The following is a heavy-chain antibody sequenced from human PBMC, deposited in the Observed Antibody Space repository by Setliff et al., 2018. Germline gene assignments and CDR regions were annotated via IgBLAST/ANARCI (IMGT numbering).Heavy chain of an antibody. D-gene: IGHD1-26*01. CDR3: ARVGSKPQLGWFDP. J-gene: IGHJ5*02. CDR1: GFTFSTYW. Sequence: PGGSLRLSCVTSGFTFSTYWMHWVRQAPGQGLVWVARISTDGSSITYADSVKGRFTISRDNARNTLYLQMNSLTAEDTAVYYCARVGSKPQLGWFDPWGQGTRVTVSS. CDR2: ISTDGSSI. V-gene: IGHV3-74*03.